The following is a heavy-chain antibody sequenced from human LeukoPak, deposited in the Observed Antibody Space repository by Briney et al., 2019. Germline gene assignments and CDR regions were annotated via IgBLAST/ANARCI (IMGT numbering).Heavy chain of an antibody. D-gene: IGHD1-26*01. CDR3: ARKSRGYSGSYDY. V-gene: IGHV4-59*01. Sequence: SGTLSLTCTVSGGSISSYYWSWIRQPPGKGLEWIGYIYYSGSTNYNPSLKSRVTISVDTSKNQFSLKLSSVTAADTAVYYCARKSRGYSGSYDYWGQGTLVTVSS. J-gene: IGHJ4*02. CDR2: IYYSGST. CDR1: GGSISSYY.